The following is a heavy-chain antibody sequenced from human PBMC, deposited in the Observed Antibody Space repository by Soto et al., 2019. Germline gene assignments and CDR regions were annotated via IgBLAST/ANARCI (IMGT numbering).Heavy chain of an antibody. CDR3: ARDTRKKLWAEGLNAMDV. J-gene: IGHJ6*02. Sequence: QVQLVQSGPEVKKPGASVNVSCKASAYSYTSYGISWVRQAPGQGLEWMGWISAYNGQTNYAQKFRGRVTFTTDASTRPAVSQLRSLRSDDTAMYYCARDTRKKLWAEGLNAMDVWGQGTTVTV. CDR2: ISAYNGQT. CDR1: AYSYTSYG. V-gene: IGHV1-18*01. D-gene: IGHD3-16*01.